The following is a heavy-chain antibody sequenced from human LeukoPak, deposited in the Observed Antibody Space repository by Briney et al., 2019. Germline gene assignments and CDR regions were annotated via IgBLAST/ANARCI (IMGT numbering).Heavy chain of an antibody. CDR1: GYSFTSYW. J-gene: IGHJ4*02. D-gene: IGHD1-14*01. CDR3: ARRGTNRDYYFDS. Sequence: LGESLKISCKGSGYSFTSYWIGWVRQMPGKGLEWMGIIYPGDSDTRYSPSFQGQVTISADKSIGTAYLQWSSLKASDTGMYYCARRGTNRDYYFDSWGQGTLVTVSS. V-gene: IGHV5-51*01. CDR2: IYPGDSDT.